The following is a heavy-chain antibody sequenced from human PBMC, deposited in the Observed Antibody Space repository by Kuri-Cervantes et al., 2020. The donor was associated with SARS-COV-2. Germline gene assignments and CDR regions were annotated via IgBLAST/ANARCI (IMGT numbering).Heavy chain of an antibody. J-gene: IGHJ4*02. Sequence: GESLKISCAASGFTFSDYYMSWIRQAPGEGLEWVSYISNSGSTIYYADSVKGRFTISRDNAKNSLYLQMNSLRAEDTAVYYCARGYSSSWYRGQASYWGQGTLVTVSS. V-gene: IGHV3-11*01. CDR3: ARGYSSSWYRGQASY. CDR2: ISNSGSTI. D-gene: IGHD6-13*01. CDR1: GFTFSDYY.